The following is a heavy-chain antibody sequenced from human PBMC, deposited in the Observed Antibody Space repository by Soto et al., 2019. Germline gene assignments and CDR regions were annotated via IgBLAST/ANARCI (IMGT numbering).Heavy chain of an antibody. V-gene: IGHV4-39*01. Sequence: QSQLQESGPGLVKPPETLSLTCSVSGATINRGSYYWGWVRQPPGKGLEWIGSIYYSGNAYYSPSLKNRVTISVDTSKNQFSLKVNSVTSADTAVYYCVRASTLDYWGQGILVTVSS. CDR3: VRASTLDY. CDR1: GATINRGSYY. CDR2: IYYSGNA. J-gene: IGHJ4*02.